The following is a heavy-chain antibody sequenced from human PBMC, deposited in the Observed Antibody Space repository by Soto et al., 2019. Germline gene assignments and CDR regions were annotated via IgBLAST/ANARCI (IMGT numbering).Heavy chain of an antibody. CDR3: TRAHCSSTSCYKVYGMDV. CDR1: GFTFGDYT. Sequence: GGSLRLSCTASGFTFGDYTMTWVRQAPGKGLEWVGLIRRRALGGTTEYAASVRGRFTISRDDSKSIAYLQMNSLKTEDTAVYYCTRAHCSSTSCYKVYGMDVWGQGTTVTVSS. J-gene: IGHJ6*02. V-gene: IGHV3-49*04. CDR2: IRRRALGGTT. D-gene: IGHD2-2*02.